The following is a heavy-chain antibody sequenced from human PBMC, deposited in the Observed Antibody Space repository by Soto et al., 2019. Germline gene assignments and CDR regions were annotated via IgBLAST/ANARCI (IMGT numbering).Heavy chain of an antibody. CDR1: GESFSGYY. CDR2: INHSGGT. J-gene: IGHJ4*02. D-gene: IGHD5-12*01. Sequence: QVQLQQWGAGLLKPSETLSLTCAVYGESFSGYYWSWIRQPPWKGLEWSGEINHSGGTNYNPSLKPRVTMSVDTSKNQFSLKLSSVTAADTAMYYCAGNIVATISSFDYWGQGTLVTVSS. CDR3: AGNIVATISSFDY. V-gene: IGHV4-34*02.